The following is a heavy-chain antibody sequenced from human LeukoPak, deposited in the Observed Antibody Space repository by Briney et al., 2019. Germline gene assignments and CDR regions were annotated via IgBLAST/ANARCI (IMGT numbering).Heavy chain of an antibody. CDR2: INHSGST. J-gene: IGHJ4*02. CDR1: GGSFSGYH. Sequence: PSETLSLTCAVYGGSFSGYHWSWIRQPPGKGLEWIGEINHSGSTNYNPSLKSRVTISVDTSKNQFSLKLSSVTAADTAVYYCVRYTVYFDYWGQGTLVTVSS. CDR3: VRYTVYFDY. D-gene: IGHD4-11*01. V-gene: IGHV4-34*01.